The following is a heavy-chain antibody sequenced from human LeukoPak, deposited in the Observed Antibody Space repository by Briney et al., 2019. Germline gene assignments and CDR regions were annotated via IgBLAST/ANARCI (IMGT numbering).Heavy chain of an antibody. D-gene: IGHD6-19*01. Sequence: NPSETLSLTCAVYGGSFSGYYWSWIRQPPGKGLEWIGEINHSGSTNYNPSLKSRVTISVDTSKNQFSLKLSSVTAADTAVYYCARGHSSGWYVSSWGQGTLVTVSS. CDR1: GGSFSGYY. J-gene: IGHJ4*02. CDR2: INHSGST. V-gene: IGHV4-34*01. CDR3: ARGHSSGWYVSS.